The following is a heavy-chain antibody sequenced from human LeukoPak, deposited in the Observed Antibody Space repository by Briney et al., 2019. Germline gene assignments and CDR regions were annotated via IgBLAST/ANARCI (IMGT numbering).Heavy chain of an antibody. J-gene: IGHJ4*02. V-gene: IGHV3-21*01. CDR2: ISSSSTYM. CDR1: GFTFSTYN. Sequence: GSLRLSCVASGFTFSTYNMNWVRQAPGKGLEWVSSISSSSTYMYYADSVKGRFTISRDNAKNSLFLQMNSLRAEDTAVYYCAGSGDSSGYYYALFDYWGQGTLVTVSS. D-gene: IGHD3-22*01. CDR3: AGSGDSSGYYYALFDY.